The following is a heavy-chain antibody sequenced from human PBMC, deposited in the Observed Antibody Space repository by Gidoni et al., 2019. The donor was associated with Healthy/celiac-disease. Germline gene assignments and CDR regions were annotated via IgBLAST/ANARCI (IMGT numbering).Heavy chain of an antibody. CDR1: GFPFADYA. D-gene: IGHD5-12*01. CDR3: AKDEYGGYEEADLDY. V-gene: IGHV3-9*01. CDR2: IAWNSSRI. J-gene: IGHJ4*02. Sequence: EGQLLESGGGLVQPGRSLSPSGAASGFPFADYAMHWVRQAPGKGLEWVSGIAWNSSRIGYADSEEDRFTISRDNAKNSLVLQMNSLRGEDTALYYCAKDEYGGYEEADLDYWGQGTLVTVSS.